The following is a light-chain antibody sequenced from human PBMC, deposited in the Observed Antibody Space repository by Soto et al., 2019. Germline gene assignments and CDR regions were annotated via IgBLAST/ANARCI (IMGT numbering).Light chain of an antibody. CDR2: EAS. J-gene: IGKJ5*01. CDR3: MQSRQLPIT. V-gene: IGKV2D-29*01. Sequence: DIVLTQTPLSLSVTPWQPASISCKSSQSLLHSDGKTYLYWFLQKPGQPPQLQIYEASKRFSGSQDRFSGSASGNDFTLKISRVEAEDGGLYYCMQSRQLPITFGQGTRLEIK. CDR1: QSLLHSDGKTY.